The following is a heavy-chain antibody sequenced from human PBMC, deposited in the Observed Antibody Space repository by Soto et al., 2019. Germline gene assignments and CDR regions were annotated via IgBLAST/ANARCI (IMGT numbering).Heavy chain of an antibody. J-gene: IGHJ4*02. D-gene: IGHD2-2*02. Sequence: VNVSCKVSGSRFSNYVISWVRQAPGHGLEWLGRIIPIFNSTKYAQSFQGRVTITADKSTSTASLELSSLRSDDTAVYYCAREGRGKKAGYNGLVSLGYWGQGTLVTVSS. V-gene: IGHV1-69*06. CDR2: IIPIFNST. CDR1: GSRFSNYV. CDR3: AREGRGKKAGYNGLVSLGY.